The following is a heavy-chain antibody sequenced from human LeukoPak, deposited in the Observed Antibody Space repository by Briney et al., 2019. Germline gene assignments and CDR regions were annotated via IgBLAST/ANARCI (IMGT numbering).Heavy chain of an antibody. D-gene: IGHD3-10*01. CDR1: GDSISSSSSY. CDR2: IYYSGST. J-gene: IGHJ6*03. Sequence: PSETLSLTCTVSGDSISSSSSYWGWIRQPPGEGLEWIGSIYYSGSTYYNTSLKSRVTISVDTSKNQFSLKLSSVTAADTAVYYCARVEEGYGSGRRENYYYYYMDVWGKGTTVTISS. V-gene: IGHV4-39*07. CDR3: ARVEEGYGSGRRENYYYYYMDV.